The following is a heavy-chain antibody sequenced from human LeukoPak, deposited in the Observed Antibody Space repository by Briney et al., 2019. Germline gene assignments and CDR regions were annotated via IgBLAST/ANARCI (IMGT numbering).Heavy chain of an antibody. CDR3: ARGEYEDLVDN. CDR1: GGSISDCY. Sequence: SETLSLTCTVSGGSISDCYWSWIRQSPVRGLEWIGYRCYNCNTNFNPSLKIRLTTSRDMATNQFSLKLSSVTSADTAVYYCARGEYEDLVDNWGQGTLVTVSS. V-gene: IGHV4-59*01. J-gene: IGHJ4*02. D-gene: IGHD1-26*01. CDR2: RCYNCNT.